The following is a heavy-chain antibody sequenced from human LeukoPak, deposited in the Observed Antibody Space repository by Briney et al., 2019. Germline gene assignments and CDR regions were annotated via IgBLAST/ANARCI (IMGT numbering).Heavy chain of an antibody. CDR3: AREVWDYDFWND. J-gene: IGHJ4*02. V-gene: IGHV1-69*05. CDR2: IIPIFGTA. D-gene: IGHD3-3*01. CDR1: GGTFSSYA. Sequence: ASVKASCKASGGTFSSYAISWVRQAPGQGLEWMGGIIPIFGTANYAQKFQGRVTITTDESTSTAYMELSSLRSEDTAVYYCAREVWDYDFWNDWGQGTLVTVSS.